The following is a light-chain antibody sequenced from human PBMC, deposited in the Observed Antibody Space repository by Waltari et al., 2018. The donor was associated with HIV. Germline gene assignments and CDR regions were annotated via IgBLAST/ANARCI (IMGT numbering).Light chain of an antibody. Sequence: QSVLTQPPSASGTPGQRVTISCSGSTSTIGSNPLNWYQQFPGMAPILLIYSNDQRPSGVPDRVSGSKSGTSASLAISGLQSEDEADYYCATWDDSLNGPWVFGGGTKLTVL. CDR2: SND. V-gene: IGLV1-44*01. CDR1: TSTIGSNP. CDR3: ATWDDSLNGPWV. J-gene: IGLJ3*02.